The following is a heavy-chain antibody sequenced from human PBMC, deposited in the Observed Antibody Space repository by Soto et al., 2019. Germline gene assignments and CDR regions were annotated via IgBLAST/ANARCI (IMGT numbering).Heavy chain of an antibody. J-gene: IGHJ3*02. CDR2: IIPIFGTA. V-gene: IGHV1-69*01. CDR3: ASSPSSGYHYGDAFDI. CDR1: GGTFSXXX. D-gene: IGHD3-22*01. Sequence: QVQLVQSXAEVKKPGSSVKVSCKASGGTFSXXXIXWXRQAXGXXLXXXGGIIPIFGTANYAQKFQGRVTITADESTSTAYMELSSLRSEDTAVYYCASSPSSGYHYGDAFDIWGQGTMVTVSS.